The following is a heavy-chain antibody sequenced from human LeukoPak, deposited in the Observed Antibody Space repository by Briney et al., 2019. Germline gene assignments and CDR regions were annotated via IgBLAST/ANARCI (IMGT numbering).Heavy chain of an antibody. J-gene: IGHJ4*02. D-gene: IGHD7-27*01. CDR1: GFTFSSYT. Sequence: GGSLRLSCAASGFTFSSYTMSWVRQAPGKGLEWVSTITTSDGNTYYADSVKGRFTVSRGNSKNTLFLQMNSLRAEDTAVYYCAKDGGLWVSAHWGDSWGRGTLVTVSS. CDR3: AKDGGLWVSAHWGDS. CDR2: ITTSDGNT. V-gene: IGHV3-23*01.